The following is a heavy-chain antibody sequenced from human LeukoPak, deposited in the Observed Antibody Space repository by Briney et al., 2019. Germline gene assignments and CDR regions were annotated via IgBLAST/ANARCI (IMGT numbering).Heavy chain of an antibody. V-gene: IGHV1-46*01. CDR3: ARDLFGRYFDL. CDR2: INPSGGST. Sequence: ASVKVSCXASGYTFTGYYMHWVRQAPGQGLEWMGIINPSGGSTSYAQKFQGRVTMTRDTSTSTVYMELSSLRSEDTAVYYCARDLFGRYFDLWGRGTLVTVSS. D-gene: IGHD2-21*01. CDR1: GYTFTGYY. J-gene: IGHJ2*01.